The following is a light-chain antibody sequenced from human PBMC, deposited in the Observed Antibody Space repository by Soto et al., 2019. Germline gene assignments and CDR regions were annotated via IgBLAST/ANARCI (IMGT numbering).Light chain of an antibody. CDR1: QSISIY. CDR2: EAS. V-gene: IGKV1-5*03. J-gene: IGKJ1*01. CDR3: QQYNSYPWT. Sequence: DIQMTQSPSTLSASVGDRVTITCRASQSISIYSAWYQQKPGKAPKLLIYEASSLESVVTSRFSGSGSGTEFTRTLSSLQPDDFATYYCQQYNSYPWTFGQGTKVEIK.